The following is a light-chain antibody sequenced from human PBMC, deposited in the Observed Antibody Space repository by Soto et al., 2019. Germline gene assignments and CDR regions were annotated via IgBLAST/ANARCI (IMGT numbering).Light chain of an antibody. CDR3: QQADTFPLS. CDR2: AAS. J-gene: IGKJ4*01. Sequence: DIQMTQSPSSVSASVGDRVTITCRASQGISSWVAWYQQKPGKAPNLLIYAASSLQSGVPSRFSGSGPGTEFTLTISSLQPDDFVTYDCQQADTFPLSFGGGTKVEIK. V-gene: IGKV1-12*01. CDR1: QGISSW.